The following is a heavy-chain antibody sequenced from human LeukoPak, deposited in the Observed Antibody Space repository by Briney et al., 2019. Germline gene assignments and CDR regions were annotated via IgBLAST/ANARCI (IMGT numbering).Heavy chain of an antibody. CDR2: INPSSGST. Sequence: GASVKVSCKASGYTFTSYYMHWVRQAPGQGLEWMGIINPSSGSTAYAQKFQGRVTMTRDTSTSTVYMELSSLTSEDTAVYYCARHRGSWLGVLFDMDVWGQGTTVTVSS. CDR1: GYTFTSYY. V-gene: IGHV1-46*01. J-gene: IGHJ6*02. D-gene: IGHD3-10*01. CDR3: ARHRGSWLGVLFDMDV.